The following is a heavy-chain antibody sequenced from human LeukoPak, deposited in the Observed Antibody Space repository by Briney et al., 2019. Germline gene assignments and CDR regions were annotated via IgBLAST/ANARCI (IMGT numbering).Heavy chain of an antibody. CDR3: ARERRDVVVPAAIDY. D-gene: IGHD2-2*01. J-gene: IGHJ4*02. CDR2: ISSTSTYI. Sequence: ISSTSTYIYYVDSAKRRFTISRDNAKNSLYLQMNSLRAEDTAVYYCARERRDVVVPAAIDYWGQGTLVTVSS. V-gene: IGHV3-21*01.